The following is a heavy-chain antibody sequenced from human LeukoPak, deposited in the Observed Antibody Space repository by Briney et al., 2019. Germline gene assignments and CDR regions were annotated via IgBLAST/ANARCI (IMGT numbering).Heavy chain of an antibody. D-gene: IGHD1-26*01. CDR3: AREGAVRGYYFDY. CDR2: IISSGSII. CDR1: GFTFSSYE. Sequence: PGGSLRLSCAASGFTFSSYEMNWVRQAPGKGLEWVSYIISSGSIIYYADSVKGRCTISRDNSKNSLYLQMNSLRAEDTAVYYCAREGAVRGYYFDYWGQGTLVTVSS. J-gene: IGHJ4*02. V-gene: IGHV3-48*03.